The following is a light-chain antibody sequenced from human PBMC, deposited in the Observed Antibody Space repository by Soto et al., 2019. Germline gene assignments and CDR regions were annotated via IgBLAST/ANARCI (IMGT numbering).Light chain of an antibody. J-gene: IGLJ2*01. Sequence: SYELTQPPSVSVAPGQTASITCVGDNIGIRSVHWYPQKPGQAPVLVLYEDSDRPSGIPDRFSGSNSGNTATLTISRVEAGDEADSYCQVWESYSDVPFGGGTKLTVL. CDR3: QVWESYSDVP. V-gene: IGLV3-21*02. CDR2: EDS. CDR1: NIGIRS.